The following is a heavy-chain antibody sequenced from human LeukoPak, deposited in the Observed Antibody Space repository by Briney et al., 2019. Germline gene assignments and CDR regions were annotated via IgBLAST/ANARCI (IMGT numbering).Heavy chain of an antibody. V-gene: IGHV3-21*01. Sequence: PGGSLRLSCVASGFTFSSYSMNWVRQAPGKGLEWVSSISSSSSYIYYADSVKGRFTISRDNAKNSLYLQMNSLRAEDTAVYSCARATTLGPAAMIEGAFDIWGQGTMVTVSS. J-gene: IGHJ3*02. CDR1: GFTFSSYS. CDR3: ARATTLGPAAMIEGAFDI. D-gene: IGHD2-2*01. CDR2: ISSSSSYI.